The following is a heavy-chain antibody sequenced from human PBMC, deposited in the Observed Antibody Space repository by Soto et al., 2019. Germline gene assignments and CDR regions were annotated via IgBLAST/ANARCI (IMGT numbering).Heavy chain of an antibody. CDR1: GFTFSDFY. CDR3: ARAILVPADGDY. CDR2: ISSSSSYT. Sequence: QVQLVESGGGLVTPGGSLRLSCAASGFTFSDFYMNWIRQAPGKGLEWVAYISSSSSYTTYADSVKGRFTVSRDNAKNSLYLQMNSLRAEDPAIYYCARAILVPADGDYWGQGTLVTVSS. J-gene: IGHJ4*02. D-gene: IGHD2-15*01. V-gene: IGHV3-11*06.